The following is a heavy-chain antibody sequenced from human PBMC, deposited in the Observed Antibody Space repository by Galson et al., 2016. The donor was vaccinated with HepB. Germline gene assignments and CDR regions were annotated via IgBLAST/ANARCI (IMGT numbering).Heavy chain of an antibody. V-gene: IGHV4-39*01. CDR3: ARHSHNGAHGP. CDR1: GGSIGRYY. D-gene: IGHD2-8*01. Sequence: SETLSLTCTVSGGSIGRYYWGWIRQPPGKGLEWIGSMHSSGSTDYTPSVRGRVTISADTSKNQFSLKLTSVTAADTAVYYCARHSHNGAHGPWGQGTLVTVSS. CDR2: MHSSGST. J-gene: IGHJ5*02.